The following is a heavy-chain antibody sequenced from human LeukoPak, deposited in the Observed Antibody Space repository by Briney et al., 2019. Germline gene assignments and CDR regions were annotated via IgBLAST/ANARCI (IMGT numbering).Heavy chain of an antibody. D-gene: IGHD7-27*01. Sequence: PSETLSLTCTVSGASISTYYWSWIRQPPGTGLEWIGYIYNNLNTNYKPSLRSRVTISVDTSKNQFSLKLRSVTAADTAVYYCATGAPVSVDIWGQGTMVTVSS. CDR1: GASISTYY. CDR3: ATGAPVSVDI. V-gene: IGHV4-59*08. CDR2: IYNNLNT. J-gene: IGHJ3*02.